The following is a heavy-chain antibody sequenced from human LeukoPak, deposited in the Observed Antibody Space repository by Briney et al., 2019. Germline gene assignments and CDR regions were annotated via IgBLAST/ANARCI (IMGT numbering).Heavy chain of an antibody. CDR1: GFTFSRFA. V-gene: IGHV3-23*01. Sequence: SGGSLRLSCAASGFTFSRFAMSWVRQPPGKGLEWVSAISGSGGSTYHADSVKGRFTISRDNSKSTLYLQMNSLRVEDTALYYCAKLTGIVVVPAAGFDYWGQGTLVTVSS. CDR3: AKLTGIVVVPAAGFDY. J-gene: IGHJ4*02. CDR2: ISGSGGST. D-gene: IGHD2-2*01.